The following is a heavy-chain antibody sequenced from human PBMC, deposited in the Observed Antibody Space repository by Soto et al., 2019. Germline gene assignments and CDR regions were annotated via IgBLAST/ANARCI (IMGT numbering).Heavy chain of an antibody. CDR1: GFTFSNYG. D-gene: IGHD3-10*01. CDR3: VRIYGSGSYGMDV. CDR2: IWYDGSNK. Sequence: PGGSLRLSCVASGFTFSNYGMHWVRQAPGKGLQWVAVIWYDGSNKYYADSVKGRFTISRDNSKNTLYLQMNSLRAEDTAIYYCVRIYGSGSYGMDVWGQGTTVTVSS. V-gene: IGHV3-33*01. J-gene: IGHJ6*02.